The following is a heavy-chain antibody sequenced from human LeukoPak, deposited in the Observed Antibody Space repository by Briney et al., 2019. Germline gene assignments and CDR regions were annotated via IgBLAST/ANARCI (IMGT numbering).Heavy chain of an antibody. V-gene: IGHV4-34*01. CDR2: IDHSGNT. CDR3: ARGLRLTQRLGDLSPYGFDY. J-gene: IGHJ4*02. D-gene: IGHD3-16*02. Sequence: PSETLSLTCAAYGGSLRGYYWTWIRQSPGKGLEWIGEIDHSGNTKYNPSLKSRVTISLDTSKNEFFLKLSSVTAADTAVYYCARGLRLTQRLGDLSPYGFDYWGQGALVPVSS. CDR1: GGSLRGYY.